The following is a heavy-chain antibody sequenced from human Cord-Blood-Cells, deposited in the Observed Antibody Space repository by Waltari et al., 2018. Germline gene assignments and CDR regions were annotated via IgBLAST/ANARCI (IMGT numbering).Heavy chain of an antibody. CDR3: ARDGGTYYYYYYMDV. Sequence: QVQLVQSGAAVKKPGASVKVSCKASGYTFTGYYMPWVRKAPGQGLEWMGWINPNSGGTNYAQKFQGRVTMTRDTSISTAYMELSRLRSDDTAVYYCARDGGTYYYYYYMDVWGKGTTVTVSS. CDR1: GYTFTGYY. V-gene: IGHV1-2*02. D-gene: IGHD2-15*01. CDR2: INPNSGGT. J-gene: IGHJ6*03.